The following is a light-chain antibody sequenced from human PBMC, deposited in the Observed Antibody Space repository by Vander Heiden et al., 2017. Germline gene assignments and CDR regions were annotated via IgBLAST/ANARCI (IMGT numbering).Light chain of an antibody. Sequence: DIHMTQSPSTLLASVGDRVSIPSRASQSIGSWLAWYQQKPGKAPKLLIYKASSLESGVPSRFSGRGSGTEFTLTISSLQPDDFATYCCQQYNSYSWTFGQGTKVEIK. CDR3: QQYNSYSWT. CDR1: QSIGSW. V-gene: IGKV1-5*03. CDR2: KAS. J-gene: IGKJ1*01.